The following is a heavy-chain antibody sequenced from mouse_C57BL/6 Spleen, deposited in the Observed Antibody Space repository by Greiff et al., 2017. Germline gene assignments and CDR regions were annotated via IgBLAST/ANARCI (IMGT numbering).Heavy chain of an antibody. Sequence: DVQLQESGPGLVKPSQSLSLTCSVTGYSITSGYYWNWLRQFPGNKLEWMGYISYDGSNNYNPSLKNRISITRDTSKNQFFLKLNSVTTEDTATYYCARDQGTGTAWFAYWGQGTLVTVSA. CDR3: ARDQGTGTAWFAY. CDR2: ISYDGSN. D-gene: IGHD4-1*01. V-gene: IGHV3-6*01. CDR1: GYSITSGYY. J-gene: IGHJ3*01.